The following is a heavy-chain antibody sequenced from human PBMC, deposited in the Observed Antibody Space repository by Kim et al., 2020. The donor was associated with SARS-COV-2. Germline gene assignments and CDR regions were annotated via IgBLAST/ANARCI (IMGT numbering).Heavy chain of an antibody. Sequence: GGSLRLSCAASGFTFSSYNINWVRQAPGKGLEWVSSISSSSTYIYYADSVKGRFTISRDNAKNSLYLQMNSLRAEDTAVYYCARNSGSSWQYYYYGMDVWGQGTTVTVSS. J-gene: IGHJ6*02. D-gene: IGHD6-13*01. CDR2: ISSSSTYI. V-gene: IGHV3-21*01. CDR1: GFTFSSYN. CDR3: ARNSGSSWQYYYYGMDV.